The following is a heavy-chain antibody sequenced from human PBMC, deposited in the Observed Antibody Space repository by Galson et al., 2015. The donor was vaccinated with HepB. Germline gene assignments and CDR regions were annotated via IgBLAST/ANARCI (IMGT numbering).Heavy chain of an antibody. D-gene: IGHD5-12*01. CDR3: AGPRKSYSGYDLAAFDT. J-gene: IGHJ3*02. CDR1: GFAFTSSA. CDR2: IVVGSGNT. Sequence: SVKVSCKASGFAFTSSAMQWVRQARGQRLEWIGWIVVGSGNTYYAQKFQERVTITRDMSTSTVYMELSSLRSEDTAVYYCAGPRKSYSGYDLAAFDTWGQGTMVTVSS. V-gene: IGHV1-58*02.